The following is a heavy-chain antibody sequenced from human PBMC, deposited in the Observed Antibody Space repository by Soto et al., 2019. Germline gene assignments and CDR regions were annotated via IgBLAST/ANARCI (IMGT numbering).Heavy chain of an antibody. D-gene: IGHD3-22*01. CDR2: IYHSGNI. CDR1: GGSISSGGYS. Sequence: SETLSLTCAVSGGSISSGGYSWSWIRQPPGKGLEWIGYIYHSGNIYYNPSLKSRVTISVDTSKNQFSLKLSSVTAADTAVYYCARDVTRLSGYSGIDWFDPWGQGTPVTVSS. V-gene: IGHV4-30-2*05. CDR3: ARDVTRLSGYSGIDWFDP. J-gene: IGHJ5*02.